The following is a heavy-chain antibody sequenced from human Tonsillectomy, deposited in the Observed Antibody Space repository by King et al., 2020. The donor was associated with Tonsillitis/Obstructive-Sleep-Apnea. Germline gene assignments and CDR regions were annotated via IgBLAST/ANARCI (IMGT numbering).Heavy chain of an antibody. Sequence: VQLQQWGAGLLKPSETLSLTCAVYGGSFSGDYWSWIRQPPGKGLEWIGEINHSGSTNYNSSLKSRVTISVDTSKNQFSLKLSSVTAADTAVYYCAREVVGVVAAATSSYYMDVWGKGTTVTVSS. CDR2: INHSGST. V-gene: IGHV4-34*01. CDR1: GGSFSGDY. D-gene: IGHD2-15*01. J-gene: IGHJ6*03. CDR3: AREVVGVVAAATSSYYMDV.